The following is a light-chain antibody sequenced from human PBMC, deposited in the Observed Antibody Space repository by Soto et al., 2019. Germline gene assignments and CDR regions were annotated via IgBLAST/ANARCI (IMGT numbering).Light chain of an antibody. CDR2: VAS. CDR3: QQAHSFPVT. CDR1: QNINSW. Sequence: DIQMTQSPSSVSASVGDRVTITCRASQNINSWLAWYQQQPGRAPKLLIYVASNLQSGVPLRFSGSGAGTEFTLTISSLHPEDFATYYCQQAHSFPVTFGGGTKVEIK. V-gene: IGKV1-12*01. J-gene: IGKJ4*01.